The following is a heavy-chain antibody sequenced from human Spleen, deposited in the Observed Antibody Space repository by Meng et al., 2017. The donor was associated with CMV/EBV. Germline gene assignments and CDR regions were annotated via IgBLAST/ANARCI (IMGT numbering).Heavy chain of an antibody. Sequence: GESLKISCAASGFIFSDHYMDWVRQAPGKGLEWVSHITSSGYTIHYADSVRGRFTISRDNAKNSLYLQMNSLRAEDTAVYYCARGASYYDFWSGYCDYWGQGTLVTVSS. J-gene: IGHJ4*02. CDR2: ITSSGYTI. D-gene: IGHD3-3*01. CDR3: ARGASYYDFWSGYCDY. CDR1: GFIFSDHY. V-gene: IGHV3-11*04.